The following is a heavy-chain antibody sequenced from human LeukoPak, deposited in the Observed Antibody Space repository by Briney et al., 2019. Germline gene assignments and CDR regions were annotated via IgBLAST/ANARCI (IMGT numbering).Heavy chain of an antibody. CDR2: IVVGSGNT. CDR1: GFTFTSSA. CDR3: AAISPLGGGWYYGMDV. Sequence: SVKVTCKASGFTFTSSAMQWVRQARGQRLEWIGWIVVGSGNTNYAQKFQERVTITRDMSTSTAYMELSSLRSEDTAVYYCAAISPLGGGWYYGMDVWGQGTTVTVSS. V-gene: IGHV1-58*02. D-gene: IGHD2-15*01. J-gene: IGHJ6*02.